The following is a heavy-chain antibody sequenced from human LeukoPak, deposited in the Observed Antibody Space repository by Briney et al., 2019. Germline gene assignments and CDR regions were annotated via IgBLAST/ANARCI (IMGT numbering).Heavy chain of an antibody. CDR1: GGSISSSSYY. D-gene: IGHD3-22*01. J-gene: IGHJ4*02. Sequence: SETLSLTCTVSGGSISSSSYYWSWIRQPPGKGLEWIGYIYHSGSTYYNPSLKSRVTISVDTSKNQFSLNLSSVTAADTAVYYCVRILNYYHSSGLDYWGQGTLVTVSS. CDR2: IYHSGST. V-gene: IGHV4-61*05. CDR3: VRILNYYHSSGLDY.